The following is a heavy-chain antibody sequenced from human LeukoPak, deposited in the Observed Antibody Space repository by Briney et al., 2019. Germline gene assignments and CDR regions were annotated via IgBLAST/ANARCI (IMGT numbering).Heavy chain of an antibody. J-gene: IGHJ4*02. CDR2: IIPIFGTA. Sequence: VASVKVSCKASGGTFSSYAISWVRQAPGQGLEWMGGIIPIFGTANYAQKFQGRVTITADESTSTAYVEPSSLRSEDTAVYYCARARDYYYDSSGYYPNWGQGTLVTVSS. D-gene: IGHD3-22*01. V-gene: IGHV1-69*13. CDR3: ARARDYYYDSSGYYPN. CDR1: GGTFSSYA.